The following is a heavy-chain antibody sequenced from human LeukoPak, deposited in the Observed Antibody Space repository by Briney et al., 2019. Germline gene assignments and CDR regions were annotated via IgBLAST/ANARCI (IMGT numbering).Heavy chain of an antibody. V-gene: IGHV3-7*01. CDR1: GFTFSSYA. CDR2: IEKDGSEK. Sequence: PGGSLRLSCAASGFTFSSYAMHWVRQAPGKGLEWVANIEKDGSEKYYVDSVKGRFTISRDNAKNSLYLQMNSLRAEDTAVYYCATYSSSNAREFQYWGQGTLVTVSS. D-gene: IGHD2-2*01. J-gene: IGHJ1*01. CDR3: ATYSSSNAREFQY.